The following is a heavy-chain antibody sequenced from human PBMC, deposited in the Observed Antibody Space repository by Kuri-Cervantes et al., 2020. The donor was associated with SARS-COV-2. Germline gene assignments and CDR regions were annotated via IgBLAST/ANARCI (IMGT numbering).Heavy chain of an antibody. CDR2: IRYDRSNK. D-gene: IGHD6-6*01. V-gene: IGHV3-30*02. Sequence: GESLKIYCTSSGFPFSSYGMHWVRQAPGKGLEWVAFIRYDRSNKYYADSVKGRFTISRDNSKNKLYLQMNSLRAEDTAVYYCAKDGRWIAARLPQPGQTYFDYWGQGTLVTVSS. CDR1: GFPFSSYG. CDR3: AKDGRWIAARLPQPGQTYFDY. J-gene: IGHJ4*02.